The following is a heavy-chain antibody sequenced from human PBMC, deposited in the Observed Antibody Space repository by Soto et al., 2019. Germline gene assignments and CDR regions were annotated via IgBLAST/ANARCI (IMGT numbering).Heavy chain of an antibody. CDR1: GGSISSSSYY. V-gene: IGHV4-39*01. D-gene: IGHD3-16*02. J-gene: IGHJ4*02. CDR2: IYYSGST. CDR3: ARHALSDYDYVWGSYREFDY. Sequence: QLQLQESGPGLVKPSETLSLTCTVSGGSISSSSYYWGWIRQPPGKGLEWIGSIYYSGSTYYNPSLKSRVTISVDTSKNQFSLKLSSVTAADTAVYYCARHALSDYDYVWGSYREFDYWGQGTLVTVSS.